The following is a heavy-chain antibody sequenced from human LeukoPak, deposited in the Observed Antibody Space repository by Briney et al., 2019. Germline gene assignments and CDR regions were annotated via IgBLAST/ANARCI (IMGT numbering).Heavy chain of an antibody. CDR1: GFTFSSYA. CDR2: ISSSSSYI. J-gene: IGHJ4*02. D-gene: IGHD2-15*01. CDR3: ARVGWPSYYFDY. Sequence: PGGSLRLSCAASGFTFSSYAMSWVRQAPGKGLEWVSSISSSSSYIYYADSVKGRFTISRDNAKNSLYLQTNSLRAEDTAVYYCARVGWPSYYFDYWGQGTLVTVSS. V-gene: IGHV3-21*01.